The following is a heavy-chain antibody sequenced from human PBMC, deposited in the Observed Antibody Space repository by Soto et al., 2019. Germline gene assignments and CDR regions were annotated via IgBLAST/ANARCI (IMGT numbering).Heavy chain of an antibody. J-gene: IGHJ1*01. Sequence: GGSLRLSCAASGFTFSSYAMSWVRQAPGKGLEWVSAISGSGGSTYYADSVKGWFTISRDNSKNTLYLQMNSLRAEDTAVYYCARDRIAVAGTGEYFQHWGQGTLVTVSS. V-gene: IGHV3-23*01. CDR2: ISGSGGST. CDR3: ARDRIAVAGTGEYFQH. CDR1: GFTFSSYA. D-gene: IGHD6-19*01.